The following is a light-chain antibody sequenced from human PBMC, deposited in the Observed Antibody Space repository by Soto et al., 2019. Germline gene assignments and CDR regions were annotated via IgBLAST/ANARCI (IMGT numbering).Light chain of an antibody. CDR2: GNT. Sequence: QSVLTQPPSVSGAPGERLTISCTGGRSNIGAYDVHWYHQLPGIAPKLLIYGNTNRPSGVPDRFSGSKSGTSASLAITGLQAEDEGDYYCQSYDSSVSGMVFGGGTKVTVL. CDR3: QSYDSSVSGMV. V-gene: IGLV1-40*01. CDR1: RSNIGAYD. J-gene: IGLJ2*01.